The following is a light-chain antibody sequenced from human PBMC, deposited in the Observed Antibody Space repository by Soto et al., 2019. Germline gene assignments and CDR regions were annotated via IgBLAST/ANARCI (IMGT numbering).Light chain of an antibody. Sequence: DIQMTQSPSSLSASVGDRVTITCRPSQAIRHDLAWYQQKPGEAPKRLIYAASSLQSGVPSRFSGSGSGTEFTLTINSLQPEDSATYYCQQHNFYPLAFGGGTKVEIK. V-gene: IGKV1-17*01. J-gene: IGKJ4*01. CDR2: AAS. CDR3: QQHNFYPLA. CDR1: QAIRHD.